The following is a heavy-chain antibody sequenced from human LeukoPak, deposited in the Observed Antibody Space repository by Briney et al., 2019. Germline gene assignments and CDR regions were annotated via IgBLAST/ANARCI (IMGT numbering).Heavy chain of an antibody. J-gene: IGHJ4*02. CDR1: GYTLTELS. Sequence: ASVKVSCKVSGYTLTELSTHWVRQAPGKGLEWMGGFDPEDGETIYAQKSQGRVTMTEDTSTDTAYMELSSLRSEDTAVYYCATAIVGATKWRYFDYWGQGTLVTVSS. CDR2: FDPEDGET. CDR3: ATAIVGATKWRYFDY. D-gene: IGHD1-26*01. V-gene: IGHV1-24*01.